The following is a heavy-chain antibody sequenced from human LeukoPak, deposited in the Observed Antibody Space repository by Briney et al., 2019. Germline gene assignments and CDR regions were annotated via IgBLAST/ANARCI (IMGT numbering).Heavy chain of an antibody. CDR1: GGSISDGA. V-gene: IGHV4-59*08. J-gene: IGHJ6*02. CDR2: IHYTGNT. Sequence: SETLSLTCSVSGGSISDGAWAWIRRPPGRGLEWIGHIHYTGNTDYNPSLKSRVTLSLDTPKNQFSLKVSSVTAADTAVYYCAKLSHIAAAGAYSYHSLNIWSQGTTVTVSS. D-gene: IGHD6-13*01. CDR3: AKLSHIAAAGAYSYHSLNI.